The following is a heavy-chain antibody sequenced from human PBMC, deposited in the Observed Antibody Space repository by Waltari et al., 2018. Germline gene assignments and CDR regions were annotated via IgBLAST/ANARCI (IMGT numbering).Heavy chain of an antibody. CDR2: INTDGSST. J-gene: IGHJ3*02. D-gene: IGHD1-7*01. CDR3: AELSSSAFHI. CDR1: GCTFSSCW. V-gene: IGHV3-74*01. Sequence: EVQLVESGGGLVQPGESLRLSCAASGCTFSSCWMHWVRQPPGKGLAWVSRINTDGSSTSYADSVMGRSTISRDNAKNTLYLQMNSLTVDDTAVYYCAELSSSAFHIWGQGTMVTVSS.